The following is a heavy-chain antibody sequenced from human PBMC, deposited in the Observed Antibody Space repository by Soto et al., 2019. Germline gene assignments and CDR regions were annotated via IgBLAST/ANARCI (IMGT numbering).Heavy chain of an antibody. CDR1: GYTFTSYD. J-gene: IGHJ3*02. CDR2: MNPNSGST. Sequence: GASVKVSCKASGYTFTSYDINWVRQATGQGLEWMGWMNPNSGSTGYAQKFQGRVTMTRNTSISTAYMELSSLRSEDTAVYYCARGRYDYIWGSYRAQFDIWGQGTMVTVSS. CDR3: ARGRYDYIWGSYRAQFDI. D-gene: IGHD3-16*02. V-gene: IGHV1-8*01.